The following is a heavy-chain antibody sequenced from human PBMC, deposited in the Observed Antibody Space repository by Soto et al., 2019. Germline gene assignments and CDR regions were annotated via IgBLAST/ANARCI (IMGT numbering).Heavy chain of an antibody. V-gene: IGHV3-7*03. D-gene: IGHD2-15*01. CDR1: GFTFSTYW. CDR2: IKHDGSET. Sequence: EVQLEQSGGGLVQPGESLRLSCAASGFTFSTYWMTWVRQVPGKGLEWVANIKHDGSETYYVDSVKGRFTVSRDNARNSLHLQMNGLRAEDTAIYYCARLPCSPARCYSFEWWGQGALVTVSS. J-gene: IGHJ4*02. CDR3: ARLPCSPARCYSFEW.